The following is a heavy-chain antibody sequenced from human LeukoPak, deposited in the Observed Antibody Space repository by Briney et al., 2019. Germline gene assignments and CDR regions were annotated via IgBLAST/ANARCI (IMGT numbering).Heavy chain of an antibody. CDR2: IDYSGAS. J-gene: IGHJ6*02. V-gene: IGHV4-59*08. CDR1: GGSIRTFS. CDR3: ARHPVGAGGMDV. Sequence: SETLSLTCAVSGGSIRTFSWSWVRQPPGKGLEWIGCIDYSGASNYNPSLKSRVTISVDTSKSQFSLKVSSVTAADTAVYYCARHPVGAGGMDVWGQGTTVTVS. D-gene: IGHD4/OR15-4a*01.